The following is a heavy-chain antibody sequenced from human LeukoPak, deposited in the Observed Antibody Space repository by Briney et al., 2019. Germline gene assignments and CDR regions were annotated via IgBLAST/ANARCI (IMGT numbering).Heavy chain of an antibody. Sequence: GGSLRLSCAASGFTFSSHWMHWVRQAPGKGLVWVSRINSDGSSISYADSVKGRFTISRDNAKNTLYLQMNSLRAEDTAVYYCAKDTRQLAYDYWGQGTLVTVSS. V-gene: IGHV3-74*01. CDR2: INSDGSSI. CDR1: GFTFSSHW. J-gene: IGHJ4*02. CDR3: AKDTRQLAYDY. D-gene: IGHD5-24*01.